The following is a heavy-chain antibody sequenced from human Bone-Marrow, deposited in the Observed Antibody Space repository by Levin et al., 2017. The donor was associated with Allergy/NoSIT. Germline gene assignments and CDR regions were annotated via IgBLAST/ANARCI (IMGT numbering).Heavy chain of an antibody. CDR1: GLTVSNSY. V-gene: IGHV3-66*01. CDR3: ARDKSGDPDWYFDL. J-gene: IGHJ2*01. Sequence: GESLKISCAASGLTVSNSYLTWVRQAPGKGLEWVSVIYRVGTTYYADSVQGRFTISRDNSMNTIYLQMNSLRAEDTAVYYCARDKSGDPDWYFDLWGRGTLVTVSS. CDR2: IYRVGTT. D-gene: IGHD3-10*01.